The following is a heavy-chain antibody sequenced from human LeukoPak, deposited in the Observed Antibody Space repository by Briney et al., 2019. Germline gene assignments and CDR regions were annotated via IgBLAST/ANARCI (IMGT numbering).Heavy chain of an antibody. J-gene: IGHJ4*02. D-gene: IGHD1-26*01. Sequence: PGGSLRPSCAASGFTVSSNYMSWVRQAPGKGLEWVSDIYSGGSTYYADSVKGRFTISRDNSKNTLYLQMNSLRAEDTAVYYCASPSVSGSYGYWGQGTLVTVSS. CDR3: ASPSVSGSYGY. CDR1: GFTVSSNY. CDR2: IYSGGST. V-gene: IGHV3-66*01.